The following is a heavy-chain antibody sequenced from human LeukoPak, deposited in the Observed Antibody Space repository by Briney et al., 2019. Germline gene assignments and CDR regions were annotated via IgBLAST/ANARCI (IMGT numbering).Heavy chain of an antibody. V-gene: IGHV3-23*01. D-gene: IGHD3-16*02. CDR2: ICYSGCST. Sequence: PGGSLTLSCTVSGCTFSSYNMNWVRQAPGKGLEWVSAICYSGCSTYYADSEKGLFTIFRDNSKNTLYLQMNSLRAEDTAVYYCAKDLVQHVYGYVWGSYRPEGVDYWGQGTLVTVSS. J-gene: IGHJ4*02. CDR3: AKDLVQHVYGYVWGSYRPEGVDY. CDR1: GCTFSSYN.